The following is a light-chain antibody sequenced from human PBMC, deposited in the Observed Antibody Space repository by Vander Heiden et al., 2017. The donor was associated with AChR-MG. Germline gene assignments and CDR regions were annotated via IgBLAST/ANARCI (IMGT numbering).Light chain of an antibody. J-gene: IGKJ4*01. Sequence: IVLPQSPAILSLSTGERATPSCRASQSLGYYLAWFQQKPGQAPRLLIYDRSNRATVSPARFSGSGSGTDFTLTISSLEPEDFATYYCQQRRDWPLTFGGGTKVEIK. CDR3: QQRRDWPLT. V-gene: IGKV3-11*01. CDR2: DRS. CDR1: QSLGYY.